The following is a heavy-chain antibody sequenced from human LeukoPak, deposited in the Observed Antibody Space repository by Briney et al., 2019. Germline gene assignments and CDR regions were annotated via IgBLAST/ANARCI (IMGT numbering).Heavy chain of an antibody. J-gene: IGHJ4*02. D-gene: IGHD6-19*01. Sequence: GGSLRLSCAASGFTFSSYAMSWVRQAPGKGLEWVSGISWNSGSIGYADSVKGRFTISRDNAKNSLYLQMNSLRAEDTALYYCAKDIGGYSSGWLDYWGQGTLVTVSS. CDR1: GFTFSSYA. CDR2: ISWNSGSI. CDR3: AKDIGGYSSGWLDY. V-gene: IGHV3-9*01.